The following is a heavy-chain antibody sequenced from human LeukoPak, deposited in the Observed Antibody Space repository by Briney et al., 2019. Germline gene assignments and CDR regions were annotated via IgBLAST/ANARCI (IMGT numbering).Heavy chain of an antibody. V-gene: IGHV3-23*01. CDR1: GFTFSSYA. J-gene: IGHJ4*02. Sequence: GGSLRLSCAASGFTFSSYAMSWVRQAPGKGLEWVSAISGSGGSTYYADSVKGRLTISRDNSKNTLYLQMNSLRAEDTAVYYCAKWCSGGSCYYWGQGTLVTVSS. D-gene: IGHD2-15*01. CDR2: ISGSGGST. CDR3: AKWCSGGSCYY.